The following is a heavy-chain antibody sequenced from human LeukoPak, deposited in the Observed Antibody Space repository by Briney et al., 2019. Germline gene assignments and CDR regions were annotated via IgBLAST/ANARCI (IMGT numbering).Heavy chain of an antibody. V-gene: IGHV3-23*01. CDR2: ISGSGGST. CDR1: GFTFSSYA. J-gene: IGHJ6*03. CDR3: AKDAGAPMTTVPYYYYYMDV. D-gene: IGHD4-11*01. Sequence: PGGSLRLSCAASGFTFSSYAMSWVRQAPGKGLEWVSAISGSGGSTYYADSVKGRFTISRDNSKNTLYLQMNSLRAEDTAVYYCAKDAGAPMTTVPYYYYYMDVWGKGTTVTVSS.